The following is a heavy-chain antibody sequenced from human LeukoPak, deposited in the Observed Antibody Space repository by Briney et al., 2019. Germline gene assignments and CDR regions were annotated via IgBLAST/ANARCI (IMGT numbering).Heavy chain of an antibody. Sequence: AAVKLSCKASGYSFTSYYMHWVRQAPGQGLEWMGWINPNSGGTNYAQKFQGRVTMTRDTSISTAYMALSRLRSDDTAVYYWARGMAADAFDICGQRTMVTVSS. D-gene: IGHD5-24*01. V-gene: IGHV1-2*02. CDR2: INPNSGGT. CDR1: GYSFTSYY. CDR3: ARGMAADAFDI. J-gene: IGHJ3*02.